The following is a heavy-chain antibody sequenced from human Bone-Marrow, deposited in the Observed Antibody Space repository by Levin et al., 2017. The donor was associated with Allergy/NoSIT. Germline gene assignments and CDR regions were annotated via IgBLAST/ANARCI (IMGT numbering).Heavy chain of an antibody. CDR3: TRTAYFALYYYGMDV. V-gene: IGHV3-49*03. Sequence: GESLKISCTASGFTFGDYAMSWFRQAPGKGLEWVGFIRSKAYGGTTEYAASVKGRFTISRDDSKSIAYLQMNSLKTEDTAVYYCTRTAYFALYYYGMDVWGQGTTVTVSS. CDR2: IRSKAYGGTT. CDR1: GFTFGDYA. J-gene: IGHJ6*02. D-gene: IGHD2-21*01.